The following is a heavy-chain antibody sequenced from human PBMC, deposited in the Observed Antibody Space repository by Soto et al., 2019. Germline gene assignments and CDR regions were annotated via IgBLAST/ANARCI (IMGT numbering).Heavy chain of an antibody. D-gene: IGHD5-12*01. J-gene: IGHJ4*02. CDR1: SASISSGGYY. CDR2: IYNSGST. V-gene: IGHV4-31*03. Sequence: PSETLSPTCTVPSASISSGGYYWSWIRQHPGKGLEWIGYIYNSGSTYYNPSRKSRVTISVDTSKAQFSLKLSSVTAADTAVYYCARGRGGYDFIDYWGQGTLVTVSS. CDR3: ARGRGGYDFIDY.